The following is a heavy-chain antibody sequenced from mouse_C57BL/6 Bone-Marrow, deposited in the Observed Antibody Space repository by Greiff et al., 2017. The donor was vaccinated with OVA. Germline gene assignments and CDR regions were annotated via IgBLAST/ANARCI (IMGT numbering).Heavy chain of an antibody. CDR3: TRDGYYGSSYGFAY. Sequence: EVKLMESGEGLVKPGGSLKLSCAASGFTFSSYAMSWVRQTPEKRLEWVAYISSGGDYIYYADTVKGRFTISRDNARNTLYLQMSSLKSEDTAMYYCTRDGYYGSSYGFAYWGQGTLVTVSA. CDR2: ISSGGDYI. CDR1: GFTFSSYA. V-gene: IGHV5-9-1*02. J-gene: IGHJ3*01. D-gene: IGHD1-1*01.